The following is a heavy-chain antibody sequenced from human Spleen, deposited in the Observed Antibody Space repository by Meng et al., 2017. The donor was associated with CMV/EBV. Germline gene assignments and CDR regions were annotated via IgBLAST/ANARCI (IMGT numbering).Heavy chain of an antibody. CDR3: ASGSGSYYCDY. Sequence: GESLKISCAASGFNFDKFGMHWVRQAPGKGLEWVAFIRYDGTQRYYADSVKGRFALSRDNSENTVYLQMNSLRVEDTAVYYCASGSGSYYCDYWGQGTLVTVSS. CDR2: IRYDGTQR. D-gene: IGHD1-26*01. J-gene: IGHJ4*02. CDR1: GFNFDKFG. V-gene: IGHV3-30*02.